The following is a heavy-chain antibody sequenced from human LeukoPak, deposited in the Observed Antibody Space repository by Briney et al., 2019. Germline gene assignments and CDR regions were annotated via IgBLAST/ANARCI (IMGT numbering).Heavy chain of an antibody. CDR3: AREPASTMAYYYYYYGMDV. Sequence: ASVKVSCKASGGTFSSYAISWVRQAPGQGLEWMGGIIPIFGTANYAQKFQGRVTITADESTSTAYMELSSLRSEDTAVYYCAREPASTMAYYYYYYGMDVWGQGTTVTVSS. D-gene: IGHD3-10*01. CDR2: IIPIFGTA. J-gene: IGHJ6*02. CDR1: GGTFSSYA. V-gene: IGHV1-69*13.